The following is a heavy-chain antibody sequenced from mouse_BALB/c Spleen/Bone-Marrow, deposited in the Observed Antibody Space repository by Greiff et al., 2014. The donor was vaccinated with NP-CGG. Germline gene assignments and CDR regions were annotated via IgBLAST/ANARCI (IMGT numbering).Heavy chain of an antibody. CDR2: IWCDGST. V-gene: IGHV2-9*02. Sequence: VKLVESGPGLVAPSQSLSITCTVSGFSLTNYGVHWVRQPPGKGLEWLGVIWCDGSTNYNSALMSRLSISKDNSKSQVFFKINSLQTDDTPMYDCARITTAAGAMDYWGQGTSVTVSS. CDR1: GFSLTNYG. CDR3: ARITTAAGAMDY. D-gene: IGHD1-2*01. J-gene: IGHJ4*01.